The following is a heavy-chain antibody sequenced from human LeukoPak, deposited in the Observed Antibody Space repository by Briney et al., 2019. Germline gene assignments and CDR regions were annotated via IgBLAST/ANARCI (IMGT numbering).Heavy chain of an antibody. Sequence: PSETLSLTCTVSGGSISSSSYYWGWIRQPPGKGLEWIGSIYYSGSIYYNPSLKSRVTISVDTSKNQFSLKLSSVTAADTAVYYCARQPDFWSGLHLDYWGQGTLVTVSS. V-gene: IGHV4-39*01. CDR2: IYYSGSI. CDR1: GGSISSSSYY. CDR3: ARQPDFWSGLHLDY. J-gene: IGHJ4*02. D-gene: IGHD3-3*01.